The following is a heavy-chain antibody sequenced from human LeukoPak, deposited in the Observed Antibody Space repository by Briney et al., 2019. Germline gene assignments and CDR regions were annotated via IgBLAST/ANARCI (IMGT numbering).Heavy chain of an antibody. J-gene: IGHJ4*02. CDR2: IKQDGSEK. CDR3: ARVGAGLVITPYYFDY. CDR1: GFTFSSYW. D-gene: IGHD3/OR15-3a*01. Sequence: GGSLRLSCAASGFTFSSYWMSWVRQAPGKGLEWVANIKQDGSEKYYVDSVKGRFTISRDNAKNSLYLQMNSLRAEDTAVYYCARVGAGLVITPYYFDYWGQGTLVTVSS. V-gene: IGHV3-7*01.